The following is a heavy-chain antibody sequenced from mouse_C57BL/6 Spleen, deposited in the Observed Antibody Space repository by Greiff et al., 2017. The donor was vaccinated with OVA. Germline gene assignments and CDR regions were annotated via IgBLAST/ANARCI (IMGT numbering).Heavy chain of an antibody. CDR3: AREDPPYYYGSSPYYAMDY. J-gene: IGHJ4*01. CDR1: GFTFSSYA. Sequence: EVHLVESGGGLVKPGGSLKLSCAASGFTFSSYAMSWVRQTPEKRLEWVATISDGGSYTYYPANVTGRFTISRDNAKNNLYLQMSHLKSEDTAMYYCAREDPPYYYGSSPYYAMDYWGQGTSVTVSS. V-gene: IGHV5-4*01. CDR2: ISDGGSYT. D-gene: IGHD1-1*01.